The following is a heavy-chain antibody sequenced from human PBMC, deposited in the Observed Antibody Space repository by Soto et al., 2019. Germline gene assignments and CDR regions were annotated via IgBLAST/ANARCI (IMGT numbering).Heavy chain of an antibody. CDR2: VYYSGTT. Sequence: SETLSLTCSVSGGSVSNKTYYWSWIRQPPGKRLEWIGYVYYSGTTNHNPSLKSRVTISVDLSKNQFSLRLSSVTTADTALYYCARTTAVPNTLRSRYFFDYWGQGTLVTVSS. J-gene: IGHJ4*02. CDR1: GGSVSNKTYY. V-gene: IGHV4-61*01. D-gene: IGHD4-17*01. CDR3: ARTTAVPNTLRSRYFFDY.